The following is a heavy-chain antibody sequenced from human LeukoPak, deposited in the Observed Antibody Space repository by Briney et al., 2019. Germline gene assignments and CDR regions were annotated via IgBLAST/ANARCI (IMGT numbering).Heavy chain of an antibody. CDR3: AREGYGDYVYAFDI. Sequence: SGGSLRLSCAASGFTFSDYYMSWIRQAPGKGLEWVSYISSSSSYKNYADSVKGRFTISRDNAKNSLYLQMNSLRAEDTAVYYCAREGYGDYVYAFDIWGQGTMVTVSS. CDR1: GFTFSDYY. J-gene: IGHJ3*02. CDR2: ISSSSSYK. D-gene: IGHD4-17*01. V-gene: IGHV3-11*05.